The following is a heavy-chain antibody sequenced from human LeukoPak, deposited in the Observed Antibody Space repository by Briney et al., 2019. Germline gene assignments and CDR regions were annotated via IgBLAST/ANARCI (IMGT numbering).Heavy chain of an antibody. CDR3: ARGRESGRWDYFDY. Sequence: PGGSLRLSCAASGFTFSSYPMHWVRQAPGKGLEWVAVTSFDGSNKYYADAVKGRFTFSRDNSKNTLYLQMNSLRAEDTAVYYCARGRESGRWDYFDYWGQGALVTVSS. D-gene: IGHD3-10*01. J-gene: IGHJ4*02. V-gene: IGHV3-30*04. CDR1: GFTFSSYP. CDR2: TSFDGSNK.